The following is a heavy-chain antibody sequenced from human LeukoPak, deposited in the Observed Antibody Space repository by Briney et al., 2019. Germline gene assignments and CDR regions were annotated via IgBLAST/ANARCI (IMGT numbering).Heavy chain of an antibody. D-gene: IGHD2-2*01. CDR2: IYYSGST. Sequence: SETLSLTCTVSGGSISSYYWSWIRQHPGKGLEWIGYIYYSGSTYYNPSLKSRVTISVDTSKNQFSLKLSSVTAADTAVYYCARAGRGYCSSTSCEYNWFDPWGQGTLVTVSS. V-gene: IGHV4-59*06. J-gene: IGHJ5*02. CDR1: GGSISSYY. CDR3: ARAGRGYCSSTSCEYNWFDP.